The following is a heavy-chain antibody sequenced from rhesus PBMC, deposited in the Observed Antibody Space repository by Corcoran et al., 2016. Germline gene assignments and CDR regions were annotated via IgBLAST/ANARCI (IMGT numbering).Heavy chain of an antibody. D-gene: IGHD1-20*01. J-gene: IGHJ4*01. CDR1: GGSISSRNW. CDR2: IYVGGGDT. Sequence: QVQLQESGPGLVKPSETLSLTCAVSGGSISSRNWWSWIRQSPGKGLEWIGNIYVGGGDTTYNPPLNSRVTIATDTSKNQFSLKLNSVTAADTAVYYCTTPAPYPPGTTWGQGVLVTVSS. V-gene: IGHV4-92*01. CDR3: TTPAPYPPGTT.